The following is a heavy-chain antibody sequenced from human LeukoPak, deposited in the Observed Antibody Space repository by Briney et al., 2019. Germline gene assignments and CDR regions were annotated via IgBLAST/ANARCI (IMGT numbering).Heavy chain of an antibody. D-gene: IGHD2-21*02. V-gene: IGHV3-74*01. CDR3: ARERVVVTAIEDCYYGMDV. J-gene: IGHJ6*02. CDR2: INSDGSST. Sequence: PGGSLRLSCAASGFTFSSYWMHWVRQAPGKGLVRVSRINSDGSSTSYADSVKGRFTISRDNAKNTLYLQMNSLRAEDTAVYYCARERVVVTAIEDCYYGMDVWGQGTTVTVSS. CDR1: GFTFSSYW.